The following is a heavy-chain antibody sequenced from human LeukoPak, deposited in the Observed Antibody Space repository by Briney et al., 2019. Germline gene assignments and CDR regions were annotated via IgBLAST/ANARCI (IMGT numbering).Heavy chain of an antibody. CDR3: ARGEPGDSDAFDI. Sequence: SETLSLTCTVSGGSISSGDYYWSCIRQPRGKGREWLGYIYYSGTTSYNPSLKSRLTISLDTSKNHFSLKLSSVTAADTAVYYCARGEPGDSDAFDIWGQGTMVTVSS. J-gene: IGHJ3*02. CDR2: IYYSGTT. D-gene: IGHD2-21*02. CDR1: GGSISSGDYY. V-gene: IGHV4-30-4*08.